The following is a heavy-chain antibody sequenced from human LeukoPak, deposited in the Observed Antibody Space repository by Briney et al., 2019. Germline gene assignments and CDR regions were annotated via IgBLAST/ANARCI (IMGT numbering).Heavy chain of an antibody. J-gene: IGHJ6*02. CDR1: GFTFSSYG. CDR3: ARGPGDSSGSGMDV. CDR2: IWYDGSNK. Sequence: SGRSLRLSCAASGFTFSSYGMHWVRQAPGKGLEWVAVIWYDGSNKYYTDSVKGRFTISRDNSKNTLYLQMNSLRAEDTAVYYFARGPGDSSGSGMDVWGQGTTVTVS. D-gene: IGHD3-22*01. V-gene: IGHV3-33*01.